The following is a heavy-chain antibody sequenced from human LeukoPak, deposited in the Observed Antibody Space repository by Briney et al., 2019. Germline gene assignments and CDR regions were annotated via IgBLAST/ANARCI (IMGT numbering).Heavy chain of an antibody. CDR2: IYPGDSDT. D-gene: IGHD6-13*01. CDR3: ARRTSSGIAAAGLSFDY. Sequence: WESLKISCKGSGYSFTSYWIGWVRQMPGKGLEWMGIIYPGDSDTRYSPSFQGQVTISADKSISTAYLQWSSLKASDTAMYYCARRTSSGIAAAGLSFDYWGQGTLVTVSS. CDR1: GYSFTSYW. J-gene: IGHJ4*02. V-gene: IGHV5-51*01.